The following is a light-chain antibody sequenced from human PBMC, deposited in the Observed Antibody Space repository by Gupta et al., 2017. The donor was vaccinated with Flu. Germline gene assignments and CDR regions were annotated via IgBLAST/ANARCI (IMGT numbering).Light chain of an antibody. CDR2: EAT. J-gene: IGKJ2*01. Sequence: TITCGTNQQIEKYLNWYQHKPRKAPKRLIREATHWQTGVGSRFSGCGYGEYVAFTNSGRQQEDVAVYYCRQNENRPPFTFGQGTKVDI. V-gene: IGKV1-33*01. CDR3: RQNENRPPFT. CDR1: QQIEKY.